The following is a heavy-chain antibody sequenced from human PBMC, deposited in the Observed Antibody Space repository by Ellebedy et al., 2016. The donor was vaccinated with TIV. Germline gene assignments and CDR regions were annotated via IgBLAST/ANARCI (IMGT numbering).Heavy chain of an antibody. V-gene: IGHV3-30-3*01. CDR2: ISYDGSNK. J-gene: IGHJ4*02. Sequence: GGSLRLSCAASGFTFSSDAMHWVRQAPGKGLEWVAVISYDGSNKYYADSVKGRFTISRDNSKNTLYLQMNSLRVEDTAVYYCARGGIAVAGTSHYWGQGTLVTVSS. D-gene: IGHD6-19*01. CDR1: GFTFSSDA. CDR3: ARGGIAVAGTSHY.